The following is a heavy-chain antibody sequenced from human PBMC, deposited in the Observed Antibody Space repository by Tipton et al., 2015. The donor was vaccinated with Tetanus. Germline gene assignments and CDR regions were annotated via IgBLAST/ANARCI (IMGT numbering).Heavy chain of an antibody. CDR2: IHHSGLA. J-gene: IGHJ3*02. CDR1: GDSVSTDNFC. Sequence: TLSLTCTVSGDSVSTDNFCWSWIRQPPGKGLEWIAFIHHSGLAFSKPSLKSRVSISIDTSQNQFSLRLTSVTAADTAVYFCARNVYTVTNDAFDIWGHGTLVNVSS. V-gene: IGHV4-30-4*01. CDR3: ARNVYTVTNDAFDI. D-gene: IGHD4-11*01.